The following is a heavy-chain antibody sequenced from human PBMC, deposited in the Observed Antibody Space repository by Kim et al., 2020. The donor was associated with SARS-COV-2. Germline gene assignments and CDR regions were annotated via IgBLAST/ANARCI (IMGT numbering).Heavy chain of an antibody. Sequence: GGSLRLSCAASGFTFSSYEMNWVRQAPGKGLEWVSYISSSGSTIYYADSVKGRFTISRDNAKNSLYLQMNSLRAEDTAVYYCARADSDYYDSSGYYYYYYYYMDVWGKGTTVTVSS. D-gene: IGHD3-22*01. CDR3: ARADSDYYDSSGYYYYYYYYMDV. CDR1: GFTFSSYE. J-gene: IGHJ6*03. V-gene: IGHV3-48*03. CDR2: ISSSGSTI.